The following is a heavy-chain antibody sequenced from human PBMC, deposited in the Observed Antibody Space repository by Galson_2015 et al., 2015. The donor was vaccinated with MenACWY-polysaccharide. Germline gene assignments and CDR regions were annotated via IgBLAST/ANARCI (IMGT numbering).Heavy chain of an antibody. J-gene: IGHJ3*02. CDR2: IQCDGSIK. CDR1: GFNFRGSG. CDR3: AREGSRIVFHAFDT. V-gene: IGHV3-33*05. Sequence: CAASGFNFRGSGMHWVRQAPGKGLEWVAVIQCDGSIKVYADSVKGRFTISRDNSKNTLFLEMNSLRAEDTAVYFCAREGSRIVFHAFDTWGQGTMVTVSS. D-gene: IGHD6-13*01.